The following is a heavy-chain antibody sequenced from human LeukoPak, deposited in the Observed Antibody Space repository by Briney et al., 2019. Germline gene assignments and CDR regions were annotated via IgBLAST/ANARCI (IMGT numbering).Heavy chain of an antibody. CDR3: GRVNGQSAWVAP. V-gene: IGHV3-74*01. CDR2: INTDGSVP. Sequence: GGSLRLSCAASGFAFSSYWMYWVRQAPGKGLAWVPRINTDGSVPASPDSVEGRSTSSRDNAKNTLLLQRNSPRAEDTAVYYGGRVNGQSAWVAPWGQGTLVTVSS. CDR1: GFAFSSYW. J-gene: IGHJ5*02.